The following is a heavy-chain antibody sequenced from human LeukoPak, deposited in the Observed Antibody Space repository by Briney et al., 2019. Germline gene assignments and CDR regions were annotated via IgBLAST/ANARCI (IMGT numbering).Heavy chain of an antibody. CDR2: FDPEDGET. V-gene: IGHV1-24*01. CDR1: GYTLTELS. J-gene: IGHJ4*02. CDR3: AGSDMGGELLFDY. Sequence: ASVKVSCKVSGYTLTELSMHWVRQAPGKGLEWRGGFDPEDGETIYAQKFQGRVTMTEDTSTDTAYMELSSLRSEDTAVYYCAGSDMGGELLFDYWGQGTLVTVSS. D-gene: IGHD1-26*01.